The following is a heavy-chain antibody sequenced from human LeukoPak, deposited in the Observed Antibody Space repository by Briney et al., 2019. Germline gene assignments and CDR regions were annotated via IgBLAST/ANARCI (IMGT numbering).Heavy chain of an antibody. Sequence: PGGSLRLSCAASGFTVSSSYMSWVRQAPGKGLEWVSLIYSGGSTYYAASVKGRFTISRDNSKNTLYLQMNSLRPEDTAVYYCAKGYNYAYEYWGPGTLVTVSS. CDR2: IYSGGST. V-gene: IGHV3-53*01. CDR1: GFTVSSSY. D-gene: IGHD5-18*01. CDR3: AKGYNYAYEY. J-gene: IGHJ4*02.